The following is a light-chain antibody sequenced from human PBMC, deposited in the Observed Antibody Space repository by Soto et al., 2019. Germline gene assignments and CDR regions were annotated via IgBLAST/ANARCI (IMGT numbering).Light chain of an antibody. CDR2: DAS. J-gene: IGKJ1*01. CDR1: QSISSW. V-gene: IGKV1-5*01. CDR3: QQYYSYPLT. Sequence: DVQLTQSPSTLSASVGNRVPLTCRASQSISSWLAWYQQKPGKAPKLLIYDASSLESGVPSRFSGSGSGTDFTLTISCLQSEDFATYYCQQYYSYPLTFGQGTTV.